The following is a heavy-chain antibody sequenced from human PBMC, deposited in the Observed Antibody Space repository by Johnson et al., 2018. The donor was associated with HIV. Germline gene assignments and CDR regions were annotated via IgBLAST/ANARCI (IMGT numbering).Heavy chain of an antibody. CDR3: ANDHTPYYYDSSGYSFPYYAFDI. CDR2: IRCDGSTM. V-gene: IGHV3-30*02. Sequence: QVQLVESGGGVVQPGGSLRLSCAASGFTFRSYGMHWVRQAPGKGLEWVAFIRCDGSTMFYADSVKGRFTISRDNSKNTLYLQMNSLRAEDTAVFYCANDHTPYYYDSSGYSFPYYAFDIWGQGTMVTVSS. D-gene: IGHD3-22*01. J-gene: IGHJ3*02. CDR1: GFTFRSYG.